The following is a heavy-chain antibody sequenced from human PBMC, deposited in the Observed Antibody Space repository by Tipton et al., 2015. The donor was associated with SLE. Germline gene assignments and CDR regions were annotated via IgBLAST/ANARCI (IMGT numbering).Heavy chain of an antibody. CDR2: LWFDASQK. V-gene: IGHV3-33*01. Sequence: SLRLSCAASGFTFSTYVMHWVRQAPGKGLESVALLWFDASQKYYSDSVKGRFIISRDNTNNTLYLEMNSLRAEDTAVYYCARDRYGSTDYWGQGALVTVSS. CDR1: GFTFSTYV. D-gene: IGHD1-26*01. J-gene: IGHJ4*02. CDR3: ARDRYGSTDY.